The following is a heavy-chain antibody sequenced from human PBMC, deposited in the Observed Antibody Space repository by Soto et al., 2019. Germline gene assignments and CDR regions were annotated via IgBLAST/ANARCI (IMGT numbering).Heavy chain of an antibody. CDR2: ISSNGAST. J-gene: IGHJ4*02. CDR3: VKPSDPLRYSYAYFYFDY. D-gene: IGHD5-18*01. V-gene: IGHV3-64D*06. CDR1: GFTFSSHA. Sequence: GGSLRLSCSASGFTFSSHAMIWVRQAPGKGLEFVSTISSNGASTYYADSVKGRFTISRDSSKNTLYLQMSSLRIDDTAVYYCVKPSDPLRYSYAYFYFDYWGQGTLVTVSS.